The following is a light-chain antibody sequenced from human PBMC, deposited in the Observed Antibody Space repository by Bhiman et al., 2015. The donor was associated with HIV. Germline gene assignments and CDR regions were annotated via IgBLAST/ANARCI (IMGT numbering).Light chain of an antibody. J-gene: IGLJ3*02. CDR1: NIGSKN. CDR3: QVWDSISDHRV. CDR2: FDT. Sequence: SYVLTQPPSVSVAPGKTATITCGGNNIGSKNVHWYQQKPGRAPVLVIYFDTDRPSGIPERFSGSNSGNAATLTISRVEAGDEADYFCQVWDSISDHRVFGGGTQLTVL. V-gene: IGLV3-21*04.